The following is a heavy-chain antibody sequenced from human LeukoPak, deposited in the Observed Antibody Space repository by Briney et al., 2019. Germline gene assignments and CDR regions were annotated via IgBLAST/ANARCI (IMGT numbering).Heavy chain of an antibody. CDR3: ARMKGCSSTTCYFAIY. CDR1: GFTFSTFW. CDR2: IKEDGSEK. Sequence: GGSLRLSCAASGFTFSTFWMTWVRQAPGKGLEWVANIKEDGSEKYYVDSLKGRFTISRDNAKNSLYLQMNSLRAEDTAVYHCARMKGCSSTTCYFAIYWGQGTLVTVSS. D-gene: IGHD2-2*01. V-gene: IGHV3-7*05. J-gene: IGHJ4*02.